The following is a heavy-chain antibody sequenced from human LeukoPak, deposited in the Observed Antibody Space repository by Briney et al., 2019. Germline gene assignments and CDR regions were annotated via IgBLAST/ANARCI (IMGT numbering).Heavy chain of an antibody. J-gene: IGHJ6*02. CDR2: IYYSGST. Sequence: SETLSLTCTVSGGSVSSGSYYWSWIRQPPGKGLEWIGYIYYSGSTNYNPSLKSRVTISVDTSKNQFSLKLSSVTAADTAVYYCARIRQLVNYYYYYGMDVWGQGTTVTVSS. CDR3: ARIRQLVNYYYYYGMDV. CDR1: GGSVSSGSYY. V-gene: IGHV4-61*01. D-gene: IGHD6-6*01.